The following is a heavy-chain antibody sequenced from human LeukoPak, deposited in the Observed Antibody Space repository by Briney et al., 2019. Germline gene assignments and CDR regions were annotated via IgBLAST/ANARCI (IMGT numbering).Heavy chain of an antibody. V-gene: IGHV3-30*18. CDR1: GFGFSNYA. D-gene: IGHD3-22*01. Sequence: GGSLRLSCVASGFGFSNYAMHWVRQAPGKGLEGVAVISYDGTKKYYADSAKGRFTISRDNSNYTLFLQMNSLRVEDTAVYYCAKGVADVIVVITAIDYWGQGTLVTVSS. CDR3: AKGVADVIVVITAIDY. J-gene: IGHJ4*02. CDR2: ISYDGTKK.